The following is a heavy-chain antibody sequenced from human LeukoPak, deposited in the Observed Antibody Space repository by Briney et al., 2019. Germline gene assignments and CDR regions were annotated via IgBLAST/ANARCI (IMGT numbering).Heavy chain of an antibody. V-gene: IGHV4-59*01. D-gene: IGHD5-12*01. J-gene: IGHJ4*02. CDR1: GGSISNYY. CDR3: ARGGTRPDYDY. CDR2: IYYSGST. Sequence: SETLSLTCIVSGGSISNYYWSWIRQPPGKGLEWIGYIYYSGSTNYNPSLKSRVTISVDTSKNQFSLKLSSVTAADTAVYYCARGGTRPDYDYWGQGTLVTVSS.